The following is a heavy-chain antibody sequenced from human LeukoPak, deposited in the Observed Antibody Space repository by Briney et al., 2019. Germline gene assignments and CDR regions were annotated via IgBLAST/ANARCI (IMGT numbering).Heavy chain of an antibody. CDR3: AREGEHYDFLTGYRTGPNAFDI. D-gene: IGHD3-9*01. J-gene: IGHJ3*02. V-gene: IGHV4-39*02. Sequence: SETLSLTCAVSGGSISSSSYYWGWIRQPPGKGLEWIVSIYYSGSTCYNPSLKSRVTISVDTSKNQFSLKLTSVTAADTAVYHCAREGEHYDFLTGYRTGPNAFDIWGQGTMVTVSS. CDR1: GGSISSSSYY. CDR2: IYYSGST.